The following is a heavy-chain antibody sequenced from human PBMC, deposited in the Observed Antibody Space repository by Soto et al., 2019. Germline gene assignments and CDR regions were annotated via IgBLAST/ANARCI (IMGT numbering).Heavy chain of an antibody. CDR2: IWYDGSNK. V-gene: IGHV3-33*01. CDR1: GFTFSSYG. D-gene: IGHD3-10*01. Sequence: GGSLRLSCAASGFTFSSYGMHWVRQAPGKGLEWVAVIWYDGSNKYYADSVKGRFTISRDNSKNTLYLQMNSLRAEDTAVYYSARDGPTPYYYGSGTALDYWGQGTLVTVSS. CDR3: ARDGPTPYYYGSGTALDY. J-gene: IGHJ4*02.